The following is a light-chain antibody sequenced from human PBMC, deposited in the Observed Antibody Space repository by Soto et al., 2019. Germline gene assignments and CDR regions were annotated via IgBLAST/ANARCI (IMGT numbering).Light chain of an antibody. CDR1: QNIVNY. V-gene: IGKV1-39*01. CDR2: GAS. J-gene: IGKJ4*01. Sequence: DIQMTQSPSSLSASVGDRVTITCRASQNIVNYLNWYQRKPGKAPKLLIYGASSLQRGVPSRFSGSGSGTDFTLTISTLQSEDFATFYCQQSYSVPLTFGGGTKVEIK. CDR3: QQSYSVPLT.